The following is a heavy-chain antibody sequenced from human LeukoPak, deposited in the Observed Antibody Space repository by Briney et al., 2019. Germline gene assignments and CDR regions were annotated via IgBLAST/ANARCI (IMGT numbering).Heavy chain of an antibody. CDR3: ARVYGSGSYYNVELPLGFDP. Sequence: KPSETLSLTCTVSGGSISSSGYYWGWIRQPPGKGLEWIGSIYYSGSTYYNPSLKSRVTISVDTSKNQFSLKLSSVTAADTAVYYCARVYGSGSYYNVELPLGFDPWGQGTLVTVSS. CDR1: GGSISSSGYY. CDR2: IYYSGST. J-gene: IGHJ5*02. V-gene: IGHV4-39*01. D-gene: IGHD3-10*01.